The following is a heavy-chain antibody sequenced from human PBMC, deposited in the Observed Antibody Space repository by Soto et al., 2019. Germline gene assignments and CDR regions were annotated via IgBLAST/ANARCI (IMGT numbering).Heavy chain of an antibody. CDR3: ARGDTTMAY. V-gene: IGHV3-48*02. J-gene: IGHJ4*02. CDR1: GFAFTSYS. D-gene: IGHD5-18*01. Sequence: EVQLVESGGGLVQPGGSVRLSCSASGFAFTSYSMNWVRQAPGKGLEWVSYISGSSATATTIYYADSVKGRFTISRDSAKNSLYLQMNSLRDDDTAVYYCARGDTTMAYWGQGTLVTVSS. CDR2: ISGSSATATTI.